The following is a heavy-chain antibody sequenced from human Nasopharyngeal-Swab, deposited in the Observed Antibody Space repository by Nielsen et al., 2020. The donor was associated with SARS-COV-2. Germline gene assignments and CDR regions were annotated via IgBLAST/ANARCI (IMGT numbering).Heavy chain of an antibody. CDR2: IYYSGST. Sequence: SETLSLTCTVSGCSISSYYWSWIRQPPGKGLEWIGYIYYSGSTNYNPSLKSRVTISVDTSKNQFSLKLSSVTAADTAVYYCARVSGWYEMDVWGKGTTVTVSS. V-gene: IGHV4-59*01. CDR1: GCSISSYY. D-gene: IGHD6-19*01. J-gene: IGHJ6*04. CDR3: ARVSGWYEMDV.